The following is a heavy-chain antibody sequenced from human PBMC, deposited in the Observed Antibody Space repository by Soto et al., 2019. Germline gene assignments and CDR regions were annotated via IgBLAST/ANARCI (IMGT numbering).Heavy chain of an antibody. D-gene: IGHD4-17*01. CDR3: ARARRVDYGDIFDY. CDR2: INAGNGNT. CDR1: GYTFTSYA. J-gene: IGHJ4*02. Sequence: ASVKVSCQASGYTFTSYAMHWVRQAPGQRLEWMGWINAGNGNTKYSQKFQGRVTITRDTSASTAYMELSSLRSEDTAVYYCARARRVDYGDIFDYWGQGTLVTVSS. V-gene: IGHV1-3*01.